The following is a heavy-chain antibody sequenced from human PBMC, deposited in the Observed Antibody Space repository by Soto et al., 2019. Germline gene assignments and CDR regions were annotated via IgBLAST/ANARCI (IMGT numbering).Heavy chain of an antibody. V-gene: IGHV3-15*07. J-gene: IGHJ4*02. CDR3: AKDRSRTSGDYGDYVDY. CDR1: GVTFSNAW. D-gene: IGHD4-17*01. Sequence: PGGSLRHSCAASGVTFSNAWMNWVRQAPGKGLEWVGRIKSKTDGGTTDYAAPVKGRFTISRDDSKNTLYLQMNSLKTEDTAVYYCAKDRSRTSGDYGDYVDYWGQGTLVTVSS. CDR2: IKSKTDGGTT.